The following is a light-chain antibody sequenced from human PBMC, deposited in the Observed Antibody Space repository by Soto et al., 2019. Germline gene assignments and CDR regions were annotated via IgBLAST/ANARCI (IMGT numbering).Light chain of an antibody. V-gene: IGLV8-61*01. Sequence: QTVVTQEPSFSVSPGGTVTITCGLSSGSDSTSYYPSWYQQTPGQAPRTLIYSTNTRSSEVPDRFPGSILGNTAALNITGAKADDESDYYFVLYMGSGAWGYGGGTKVPVL. J-gene: IGLJ3*02. CDR1: SGSDSTSYY. CDR2: STN. CDR3: VLYMGSGAWG.